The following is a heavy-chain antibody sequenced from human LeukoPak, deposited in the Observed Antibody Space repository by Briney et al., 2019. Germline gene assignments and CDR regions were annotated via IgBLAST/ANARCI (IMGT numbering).Heavy chain of an antibody. D-gene: IGHD2-15*01. CDR1: GGSISSYS. Sequence: PSETLSLTCTVSGGSISSYSWSWIRQPPGKGLEWTGYIYYSGSTNYNPSLKSRVTISVDTPKNQFSLKLSSVTAADTAVYYCARHIERYNYYGMDVWGQGTTVTVSS. CDR3: ARHIERYNYYGMDV. V-gene: IGHV4-59*08. J-gene: IGHJ6*02. CDR2: IYYSGST.